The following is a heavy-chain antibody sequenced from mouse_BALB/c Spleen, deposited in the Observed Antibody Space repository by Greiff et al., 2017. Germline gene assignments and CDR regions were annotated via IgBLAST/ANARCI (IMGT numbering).Heavy chain of an antibody. CDR2: IDPENGNT. CDR1: GFNIKDYY. D-gene: IGHD1-1*01. V-gene: IGHV14-1*02. J-gene: IGHJ1*01. Sequence: EVQRVESGAELVRPGALVKLSCKASGFNIKDYYMHWVKQRPEQGLEWIGWIDPENGNTIYDPKFQGKASITADTSSNTAYLQLSSLTSEDTAVYYCAVPYGSRTDWYFDVWGAGTTVTVSS. CDR3: AVPYGSRTDWYFDV.